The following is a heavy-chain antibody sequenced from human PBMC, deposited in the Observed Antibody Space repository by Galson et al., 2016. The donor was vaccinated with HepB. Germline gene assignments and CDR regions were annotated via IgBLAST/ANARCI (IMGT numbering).Heavy chain of an antibody. CDR3: ARDRLTGNTLFDC. J-gene: IGHJ4*02. CDR1: GFTFSNYA. V-gene: IGHV3-30-3*01. D-gene: IGHD1-7*01. Sequence: SLRLSCAASGFTFSNYAMHWVRQAPGQGLEWVAVISSDGTNTFYAASVEGRFSISRDNSKNTLSLQMDSLRSNDTALYYCARDRLTGNTLFDCWGQGTLATVSS. CDR2: ISSDGTNT.